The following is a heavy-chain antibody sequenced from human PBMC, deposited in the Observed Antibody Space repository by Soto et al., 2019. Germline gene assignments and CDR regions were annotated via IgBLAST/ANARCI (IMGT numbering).Heavy chain of an antibody. D-gene: IGHD3-3*01. Sequence: QVQLVESGGGVVQPGKSLRLSCAASAFIFSSYAMHWVRQAPGKGLEWVAGISYDGSNKNYADSVKGRLTISRDNSKNTLYLQRNNMRPEDTAVYFCARDQKVLGMDVWGQGTTVTVSS. CDR3: ARDQKVLGMDV. CDR1: AFIFSSYA. V-gene: IGHV3-30*03. CDR2: ISYDGSNK. J-gene: IGHJ6*02.